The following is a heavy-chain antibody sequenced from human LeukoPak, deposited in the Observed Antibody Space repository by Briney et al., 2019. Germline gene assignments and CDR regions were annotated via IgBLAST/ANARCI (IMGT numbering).Heavy chain of an antibody. CDR2: IYSGGNA. J-gene: IGHJ4*02. Sequence: GGSLRLSCAASGFTVSSNYMSWVRQAPGKGLEWVSVIYSGGNAYYADSVKGRFTISRDNSKNTLYLQMNSLRADDTAVYYCARDHSSSGADFDYRGQGTLVTVSS. D-gene: IGHD6-13*01. CDR3: ARDHSSSGADFDY. V-gene: IGHV3-66*01. CDR1: GFTVSSNY.